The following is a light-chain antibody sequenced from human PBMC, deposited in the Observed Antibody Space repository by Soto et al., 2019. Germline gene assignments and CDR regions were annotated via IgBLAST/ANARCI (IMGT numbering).Light chain of an antibody. CDR3: QQIHIFPLT. J-gene: IGKJ4*01. CDR1: QGISGW. V-gene: IGKV1-12*01. Sequence: DVLMTQSPSSVSASVGDRVSITCRASQGISGWLAWYQQKPGKAPKLLIYAASSLQSGVPSRFRGSGSGTDATLTINTLQTEDFATYYCQQIHIFPLTFGGGTKVEIK. CDR2: AAS.